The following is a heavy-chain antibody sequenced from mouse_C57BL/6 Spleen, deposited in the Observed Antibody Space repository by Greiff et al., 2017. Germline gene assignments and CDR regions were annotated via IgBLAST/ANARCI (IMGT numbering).Heavy chain of an antibody. CDR3: AGDYDGGDAMDY. Sequence: QVQLQQSGPELVKPGASVKISCKASGYAFSSSWMNWVKQRPGKGLEWIGRIYPGDGDTNYNGKFKGKATLTADKSSSTAYMQLSSLTSEDSAVSFCAGDYDGGDAMDYWGQGTSVTVSS. J-gene: IGHJ4*01. V-gene: IGHV1-82*01. D-gene: IGHD2-4*01. CDR2: IYPGDGDT. CDR1: GYAFSSSW.